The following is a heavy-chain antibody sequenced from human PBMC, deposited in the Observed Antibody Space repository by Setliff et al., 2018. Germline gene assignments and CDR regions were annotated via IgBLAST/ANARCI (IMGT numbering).Heavy chain of an antibody. V-gene: IGHV1-18*01. CDR3: ARGPPDFVVVPAAAKFDF. D-gene: IGHD2-2*01. CDR1: GYTFTNYG. CDR2: NSA. J-gene: IGHJ4*02. Sequence: ASVKVSCKASGYTFTNYGINWVRQAPGQGLEWMGWNSAYAQKFQGRVTMTTDTPTSTAYMELRSLRSDDTAVYYCARGPPDFVVVPAAAKFDFWGQGTLVTVSS.